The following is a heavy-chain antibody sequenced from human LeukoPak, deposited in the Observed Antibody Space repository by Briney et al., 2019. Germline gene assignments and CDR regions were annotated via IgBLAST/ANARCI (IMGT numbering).Heavy chain of an antibody. CDR3: AKAGGGFGELFFDY. Sequence: PGGSLRLSCAASGFKFYDYGMHWVRQAPGKGLEWVAFIRYDGSNKYYADSVKGRFTISRDNSKNTLYLQMNSLRAEDTAVYYCAKAGGGFGELFFDYWGQGTLVTVSS. D-gene: IGHD3-10*01. J-gene: IGHJ4*02. CDR1: GFKFYDYG. V-gene: IGHV3-30*02. CDR2: IRYDGSNK.